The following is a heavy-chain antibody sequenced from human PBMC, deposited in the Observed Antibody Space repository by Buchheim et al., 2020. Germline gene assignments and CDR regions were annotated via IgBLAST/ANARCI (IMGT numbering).Heavy chain of an antibody. Sequence: QVQLQQWGAGLLKPSETLSLTCAAYGGSFSGYYWSWIRQPPGKGLEWIGEINHSGSTNYNPSLKSRVTISVDTSKNQFSLKLSSVTAADTAVYYCARGRVPYYYYGMDVWGQGTT. CDR2: INHSGST. CDR3: ARGRVPYYYYGMDV. V-gene: IGHV4-34*01. J-gene: IGHJ6*02. CDR1: GGSFSGYY.